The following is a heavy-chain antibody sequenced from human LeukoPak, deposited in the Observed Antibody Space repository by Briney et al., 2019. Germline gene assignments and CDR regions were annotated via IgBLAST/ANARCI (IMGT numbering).Heavy chain of an antibody. D-gene: IGHD6-13*01. V-gene: IGHV3-30*18. CDR2: ISFDGTKQ. J-gene: IGHJ6*03. CDR3: AKDGSMAAVGHYFYHYMDV. CDR1: GFTFISYG. Sequence: GGSLRLSCAASGFTFISYGMHWVRQAPGKGLEWVAVISFDGTKQYYADSVRGRFTISRDNSENRLFLQMNSLRAEDTAVYYCAKDGSMAAVGHYFYHYMDVWGKGTTVTVSS.